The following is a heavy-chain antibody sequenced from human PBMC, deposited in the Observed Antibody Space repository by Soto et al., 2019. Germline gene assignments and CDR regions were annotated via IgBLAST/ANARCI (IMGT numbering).Heavy chain of an antibody. Sequence: QVQLQESGPGLVKASQTLSLTCTVSGGSISSGDYYWSWIRQTPGKGLEWIGHIYYAGGAFYNPSLRSRLTLSIDTSKNQLSLRLTSMTAADTAVYYCASLYDSHGDFDHWGQGTLVTVSS. V-gene: IGHV4-30-4*01. CDR1: GGSISSGDYY. J-gene: IGHJ4*02. CDR2: IYYAGGA. CDR3: ASLYDSHGDFDH. D-gene: IGHD5-18*01.